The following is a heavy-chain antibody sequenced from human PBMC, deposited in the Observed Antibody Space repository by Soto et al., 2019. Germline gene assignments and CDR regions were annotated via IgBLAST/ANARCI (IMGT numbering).Heavy chain of an antibody. J-gene: IGHJ3*02. CDR3: ARVRVVGGWDAFDI. D-gene: IGHD1-26*01. CDR1: GGTFSSYA. CDR2: IIPIFGTA. Sequence: GASVKVSCKASGGTFSSYAIRWLRQAPGQGLEWMGGIIPIFGTANYAQKFQGRVTITADESTSTAYMELSSLRSEDTAVYYCARVRVVGGWDAFDIWGQGTMVTVSS. V-gene: IGHV1-69*13.